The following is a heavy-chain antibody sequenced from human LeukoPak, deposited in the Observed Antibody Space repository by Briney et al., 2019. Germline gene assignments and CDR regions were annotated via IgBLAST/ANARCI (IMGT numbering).Heavy chain of an antibody. CDR1: GGTFSINA. Sequence: ASVKVSCKASGGTFSINAITWVRQAPGQGREWMGGIIPMSETPKYTQKFQGRATITTDESTNTAYMELSSLRSEDTAVYYCARDKNSGECVSNSCYGVWPLDIWGQGTMVTVSS. CDR3: ARDKNSGECVSNSCYGVWPLDI. V-gene: IGHV1-69*05. D-gene: IGHD2-2*01. CDR2: IIPMSETP. J-gene: IGHJ3*02.